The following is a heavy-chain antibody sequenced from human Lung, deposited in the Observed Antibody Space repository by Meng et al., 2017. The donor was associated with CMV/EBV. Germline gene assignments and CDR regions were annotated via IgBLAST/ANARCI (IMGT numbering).Heavy chain of an antibody. D-gene: IGHD6-13*01. CDR2: VVPLFGTA. Sequence: SXXVSXKTSGNVFSTFAVSWLRQAPGQGLEWMGGVVPLFGTANYAQKFQGRVTITADASTTTAYMELRSLKSEDTAIYFCARDVPRAGGAGSQFDFWGQGTXVTCSS. J-gene: IGHJ4*02. CDR3: ARDVPRAGGAGSQFDF. V-gene: IGHV1-69*13. CDR1: GNVFSTFA.